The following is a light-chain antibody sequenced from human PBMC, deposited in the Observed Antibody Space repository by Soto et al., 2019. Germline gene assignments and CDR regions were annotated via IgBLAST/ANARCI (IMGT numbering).Light chain of an antibody. Sequence: QSALTQPRSVSGSPGQSVTISCTGTSSDVGGYNYVSWYQQHPGKAPKLMIHDVSKRPSGVPDRFSGSKSGNTASLTISGRQAEDVADYYCCSYAGGYTHVFVTGTKLTVL. V-gene: IGLV2-11*01. CDR1: SSDVGGYNY. J-gene: IGLJ1*01. CDR2: DVS. CDR3: CSYAGGYTHV.